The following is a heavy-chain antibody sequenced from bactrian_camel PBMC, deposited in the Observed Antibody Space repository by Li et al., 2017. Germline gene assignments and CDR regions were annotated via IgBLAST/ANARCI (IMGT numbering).Heavy chain of an antibody. Sequence: VQLVESGGGSVQAGGSLRLSCAASGLTFSNYHIIWVRQPPGKGLEWVSSINNDAKYTFSTDSVKGRFTISRDNAMNTLNLQMNNLKPEDTGIYYCAAGFAGGTVFRAANYNIWGQGTQVTVS. V-gene: IGHV3-2*01. CDR3: AAGFAGGTVFRAANYNI. CDR1: GLTFSNYH. J-gene: IGHJ4*01. D-gene: IGHD2*01. CDR2: INNDAKYT.